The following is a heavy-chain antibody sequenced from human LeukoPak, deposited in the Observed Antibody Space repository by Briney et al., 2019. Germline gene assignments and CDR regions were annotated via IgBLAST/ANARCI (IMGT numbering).Heavy chain of an antibody. D-gene: IGHD2-15*01. V-gene: IGHV4-59*01. CDR1: GGPISTYY. Sequence: SETLSLTCTVSGGPISTYYWSWIRQPPGKGLEWIGYIYYSGSTNYNPSLKSRVTISVDTSKNQFSLKLSPVTAADTAVYYCARGRNLRYCSGGSCYSDDAFDIWGQGTMVTVSS. CDR2: IYYSGST. CDR3: ARGRNLRYCSGGSCYSDDAFDI. J-gene: IGHJ3*02.